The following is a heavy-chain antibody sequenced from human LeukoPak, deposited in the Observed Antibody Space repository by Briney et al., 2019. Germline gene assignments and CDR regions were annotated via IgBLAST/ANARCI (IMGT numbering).Heavy chain of an antibody. CDR3: ATLGDSSGYHYAFDI. V-gene: IGHV1-24*01. CDR2: FDPEDGET. J-gene: IGHJ3*02. CDR1: GYTLTELS. Sequence: ASVKVSCKVSGYTLTELSMHWVRQAPGKGLEWMGGFDPEDGETIYAQKFQGRVTMTEDTSTDTAYMELSSLRSEDTAVYYCATLGDSSGYHYAFDIWGQGTMVTVSS. D-gene: IGHD3-22*01.